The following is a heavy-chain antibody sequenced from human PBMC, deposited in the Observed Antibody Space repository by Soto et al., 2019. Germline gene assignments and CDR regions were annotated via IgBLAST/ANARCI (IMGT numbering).Heavy chain of an antibody. CDR1: GGTFSSYT. Sequence: QVQLVQSGAEVKKPGSSVKVSCKAAGGTFSSYTISWVRQAPGQGLEWMGRIIPILGIANYAQKFQGRVTVTADKSTSTAYMELSSLRSEDTAVYYCARLLVLDYDYGMDVWRQGTTVTVSS. D-gene: IGHD6-13*01. J-gene: IGHJ6*02. V-gene: IGHV1-69*02. CDR2: IIPILGIA. CDR3: ARLLVLDYDYGMDV.